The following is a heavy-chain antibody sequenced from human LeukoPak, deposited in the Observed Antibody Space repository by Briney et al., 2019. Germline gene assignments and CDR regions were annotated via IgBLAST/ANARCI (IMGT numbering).Heavy chain of an antibody. Sequence: GGSLRLSCAASGFTFSSYWMHRVRQAPGEGLVWVSGTNNDGRSTRYADSVKGRFTISRDNAKNTLYLQMNSLRAEDTAVYYCARGGPYSSSSWDYWGQGTLVTVSS. CDR3: ARGGPYSSSSWDY. D-gene: IGHD6-13*01. V-gene: IGHV3-74*01. CDR1: GFTFSSYW. CDR2: TNNDGRST. J-gene: IGHJ4*02.